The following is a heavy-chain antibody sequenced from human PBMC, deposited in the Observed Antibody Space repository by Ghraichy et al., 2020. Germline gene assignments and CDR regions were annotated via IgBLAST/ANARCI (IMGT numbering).Heavy chain of an antibody. D-gene: IGHD1-26*01. CDR3: AKGQSGTYFGEY. Sequence: VSGISWSGDHTYYADSVKCLFTISRDNSKNTLFLQMHSLRAEDPSLYYCAKGQSGTYFGEYWGQGTLVTVSS. J-gene: IGHJ4*02. V-gene: IGHV3-23*01. CDR2: ISWSGDHT.